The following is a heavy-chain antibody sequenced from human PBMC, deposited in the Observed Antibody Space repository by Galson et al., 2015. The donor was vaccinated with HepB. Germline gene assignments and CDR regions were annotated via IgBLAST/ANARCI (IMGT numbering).Heavy chain of an antibody. CDR1: GFTFSSYS. CDR2: ISSSSSTI. D-gene: IGHD4-23*01. CDR3: ARAIHSDYGGPLYFDY. V-gene: IGHV3-48*02. Sequence: SLRLSCAASGFTFSSYSMNWVRQAPGKGLEWVSYISSSSSTIYYADSVKGRFTISRDNAKNSLYLQMNSLRDEDTAVYYCARAIHSDYGGPLYFDYWGQGTLVTVSS. J-gene: IGHJ4*02.